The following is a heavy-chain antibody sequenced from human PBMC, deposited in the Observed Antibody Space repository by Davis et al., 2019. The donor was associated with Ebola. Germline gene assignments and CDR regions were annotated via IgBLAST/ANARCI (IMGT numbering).Heavy chain of an antibody. D-gene: IGHD1-26*01. CDR3: ARVGLEWELLLNFDY. CDR2: ISAYNGNT. CDR1: GYTFTSYG. J-gene: IGHJ4*02. V-gene: IGHV1-18*01. Sequence: AASVKVSCKASGYTFTSYGISWVRQAPGQGLEWMGWISAYNGNTNYAQKLQGRVTMTTDTSTSTAYMELGSLRSDDTAVYYCARVGLEWELLLNFDYWGQGTLVTVSS.